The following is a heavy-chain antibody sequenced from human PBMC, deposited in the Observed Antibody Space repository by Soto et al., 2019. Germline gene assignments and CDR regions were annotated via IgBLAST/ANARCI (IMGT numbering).Heavy chain of an antibody. CDR1: GFTFSTYA. J-gene: IGHJ6*02. CDR2: ISYDGGNK. V-gene: IGHV3-30-3*01. D-gene: IGHD2-15*01. Sequence: QVQLVESGGGVVQPGRSLRLSCAASGFTFSTYAMHWVRQAPGKGLEWVVVISYDGGNKYYADSVKGRFTFSRDNSKNTLYLQMNSLRAEDTAVYYCARECQLGSCGGGSVYGMDVWGQGTTVTVSS. CDR3: ARECQLGSCGGGSVYGMDV.